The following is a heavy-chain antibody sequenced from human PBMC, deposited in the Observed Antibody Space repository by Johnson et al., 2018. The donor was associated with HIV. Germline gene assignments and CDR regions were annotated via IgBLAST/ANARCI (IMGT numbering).Heavy chain of an antibody. J-gene: IGHJ3*02. Sequence: QVQLVESGGGLVQPGRSLRLSCAASGFTFSDYYMSWIRQAPGKGLEWVSYISSSGSTIYYADSVKGRFTISRDNSKNTLYLHMNSLRAEDTAVYYCARDQSNGWNRGAFDIWGQGTMVTVSS. CDR3: ARDQSNGWNRGAFDI. CDR1: GFTFSDYY. D-gene: IGHD6-19*01. V-gene: IGHV3-11*04. CDR2: ISSSGSTI.